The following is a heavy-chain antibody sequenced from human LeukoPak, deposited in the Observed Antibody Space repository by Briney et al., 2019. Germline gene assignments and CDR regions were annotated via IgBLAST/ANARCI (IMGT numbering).Heavy chain of an antibody. J-gene: IGHJ4*02. CDR2: IYYSGST. CDR1: GGSISSGDYY. CDR3: ARVGVYYYGSGSDYIFDY. V-gene: IGHV4-30-4*08. D-gene: IGHD3-10*01. Sequence: PSQTLSLTCTVSGGSISSGDYYWSWIRQPPGKGLEWIGYIYYSGSTYYNPSLKSRVTISVDTSKNQFSLKLSSVTAADTAVYYCARVGVYYYGSGSDYIFDYWGQGTLVTVSS.